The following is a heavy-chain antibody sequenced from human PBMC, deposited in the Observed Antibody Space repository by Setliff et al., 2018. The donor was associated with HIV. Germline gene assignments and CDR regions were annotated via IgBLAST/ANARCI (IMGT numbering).Heavy chain of an antibody. CDR3: AKAGGDS. Sequence: LGESLKISCRGFGHNFNNYWIDWVRQMPGKGLEWMGTIYPSDSDTKYNPSFQGHVNISADRSIGTTYLQWSSLRASDTAMYYCAKAGGDSWGQGTLVTVSS. D-gene: IGHD3-10*01. CDR2: IYPSDSDT. CDR1: GHNFNNYW. J-gene: IGHJ5*01. V-gene: IGHV5-51*01.